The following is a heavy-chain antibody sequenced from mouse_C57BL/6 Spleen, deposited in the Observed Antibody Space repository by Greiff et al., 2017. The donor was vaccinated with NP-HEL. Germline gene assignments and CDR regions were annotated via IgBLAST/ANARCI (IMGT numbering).Heavy chain of an antibody. V-gene: IGHV1-22*01. CDR2: INPNNGGT. CDR1: GYTFTDYN. CDR3: AREGDYYGSSYFDY. J-gene: IGHJ2*01. D-gene: IGHD1-1*01. Sequence: VQLQQSGPELVKPGASVKMSCKASGYTFTDYNMHWVKQSHGKSLVWIGYINPNNGGTSYNQKFKGKATLTVNKSSSTAYMELRSLTSEDSAVYYCAREGDYYGSSYFDYWGQGTTLTVSS.